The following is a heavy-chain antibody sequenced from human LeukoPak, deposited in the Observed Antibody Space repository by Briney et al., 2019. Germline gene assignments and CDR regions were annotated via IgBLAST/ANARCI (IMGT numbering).Heavy chain of an antibody. CDR1: GFTFGDYA. D-gene: IGHD1-26*01. Sequence: GGSLRLSCTASGFTFGDYAMSWVRQAPGKGLEWVGFIRSKAYGGTTEYAASVKGRFTISRDDPKSIAYLQMNSLKTEDTAVYYCTRDGTWGWEPLSDTFDIWGQGTMVTVSS. CDR3: TRDGTWGWEPLSDTFDI. CDR2: IRSKAYGGTT. V-gene: IGHV3-49*04. J-gene: IGHJ3*02.